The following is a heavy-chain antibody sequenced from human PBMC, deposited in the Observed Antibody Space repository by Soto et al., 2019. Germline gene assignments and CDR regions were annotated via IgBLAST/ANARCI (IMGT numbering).Heavy chain of an antibody. CDR2: MNPINGGT. D-gene: IGHD6-13*01. J-gene: IGHJ6*02. CDR1: AYDFTAYD. CDR3: GRGPSPRAPAGGTPYYYAMDV. V-gene: IGHV1-8*02. Sequence: GASVKVSCKASAYDFTAYDINWVRQASGQGLEWMGRMNPINGGTGRARRLQGRVSMTRNTATGTAYLELTSLRSDDSAVYYCGRGPSPRAPAGGTPYYYAMDVWGRGTTVTVSS.